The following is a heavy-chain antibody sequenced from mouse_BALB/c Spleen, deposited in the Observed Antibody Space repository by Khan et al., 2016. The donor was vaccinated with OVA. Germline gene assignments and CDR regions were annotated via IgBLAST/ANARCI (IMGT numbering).Heavy chain of an antibody. CDR1: GYTFTDYV. J-gene: IGHJ2*01. CDR3: ARFHGGY. Sequence: QIQLVQSGPELKKPGETVKISCKASGYTFTDYVMNWVKQAPGKGLRWMGWINTYTGEPTYADDFKGRFAFSLETSASTAYLQINNRKNEDTATYFFARFHGGYWGQGTTLTVSS. CDR2: INTYTGEP. V-gene: IGHV9-3-1*01.